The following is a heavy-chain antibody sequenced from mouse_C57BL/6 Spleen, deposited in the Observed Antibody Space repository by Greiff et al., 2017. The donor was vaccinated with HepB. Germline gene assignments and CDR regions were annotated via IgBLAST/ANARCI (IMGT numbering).Heavy chain of an antibody. CDR3: ARNYYGSSHGYAMDY. CDR1: GYAFSSSW. J-gene: IGHJ4*01. Sequence: VQLQQSGPELVKPGASVKISCKASGYAFSSSWMNWVKQRPGKGLEWIGRIYPGDGDTNYNGKFKGKATLTADKSSSTAYMQLSSLTSEDSAVYFCARNYYGSSHGYAMDYWGQGTSVTVSS. CDR2: IYPGDGDT. D-gene: IGHD1-1*01. V-gene: IGHV1-82*01.